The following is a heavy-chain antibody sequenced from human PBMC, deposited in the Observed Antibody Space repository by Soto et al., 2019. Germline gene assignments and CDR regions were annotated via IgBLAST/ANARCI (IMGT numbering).Heavy chain of an antibody. CDR2: ISAYNGNS. D-gene: IGHD2-2*01. CDR1: GYTFTSYG. Sequence: ASVKVSCKASGYTFTSYGISWVRQAPGQGLEWVGWISAYNGNSNYAQKYHGRVTMTTDTSTNTAYMEMSSLRSDDTAVYYCARIADCSATSCSFPSRFHIRGYYYYYGLDVWGQGTTVTVSS. J-gene: IGHJ6*02. V-gene: IGHV1-18*01. CDR3: ARIADCSATSCSFPSRFHIRGYYYYYGLDV.